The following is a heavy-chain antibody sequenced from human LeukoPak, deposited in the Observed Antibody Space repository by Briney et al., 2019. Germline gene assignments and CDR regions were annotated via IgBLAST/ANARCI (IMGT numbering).Heavy chain of an antibody. CDR1: GGSISSYY. CDR3: ARASVRCYSTSCYAGWFDP. CDR2: TYYSGST. J-gene: IGHJ5*02. D-gene: IGHD2-2*01. V-gene: IGHV4-59*01. Sequence: SETLSLTCTVSGGSISSYYWSWIRQPPGKGLEWIGYTYYSGSTNYNPSLKSRVTISVDTSKNQFSLKLSSVTAADTAVYYCARASVRCYSTSCYAGWFDPWGQGTLVTVSS.